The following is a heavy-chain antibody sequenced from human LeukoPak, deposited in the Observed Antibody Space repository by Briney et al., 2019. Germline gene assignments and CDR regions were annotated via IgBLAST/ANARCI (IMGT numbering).Heavy chain of an antibody. CDR3: ARYFYSPGAFDN. J-gene: IGHJ3*02. V-gene: IGHV4-38-2*01. CDR2: INHSGTT. D-gene: IGHD2/OR15-2a*01. CDR1: GHSISSGYY. Sequence: SETLSLTCAVSGHSISSGYYWGWIRQPPGKGLEWIGDINHSGTTSCNPSLKSRVTISVDTSKNQFSLKLSPVTAADTAVYYCARYFYSPGAFDNWGQGAMVTVSS.